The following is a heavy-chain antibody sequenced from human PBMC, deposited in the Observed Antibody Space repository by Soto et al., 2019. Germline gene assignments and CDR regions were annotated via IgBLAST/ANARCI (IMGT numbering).Heavy chain of an antibody. CDR2: IYTDGRT. V-gene: IGHV3-53*01. D-gene: IGHD4-17*01. J-gene: IGHJ6*02. CDR1: GFAVNVNY. Sequence: EVQLVESGGGLIQPGGSLRLSCAASGFAVNVNYMTWVRQAPGKGLEWVSFIYTDGRTFYVDSVKGRFTISRDDSENTVYLQMNRLRVEDTAVYYCARDPAVTTDYGLDVWGQGTTVTVSS. CDR3: ARDPAVTTDYGLDV.